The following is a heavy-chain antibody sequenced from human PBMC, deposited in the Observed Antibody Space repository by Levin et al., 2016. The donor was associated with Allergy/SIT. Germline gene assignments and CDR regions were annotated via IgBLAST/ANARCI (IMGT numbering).Heavy chain of an antibody. CDR3: ARMYGSGTYYYYYYGMDV. J-gene: IGHJ6*02. D-gene: IGHD3-10*01. CDR2: INAGNGNT. V-gene: IGHV1-3*01. Sequence: WVRQAPGQRLEWMGWINAGNGNTKYSQKFQGRVTITRDTSASTAYMELSSLRSEDTAVYYCARMYGSGTYYYYYYGMDVWGQGTTVTVSS.